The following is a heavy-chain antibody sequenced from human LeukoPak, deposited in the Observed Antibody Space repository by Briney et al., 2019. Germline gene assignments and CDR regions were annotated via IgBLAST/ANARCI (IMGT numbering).Heavy chain of an antibody. J-gene: IGHJ4*02. V-gene: IGHV1-18*01. D-gene: IGHD6-19*01. Sequence: GSVNVSCKASGYTFTSYGISWVRQAPGQGLEWMGWISAYNGNTNYAQKLQGRVTMTTDTSTSTAYMELRSLRSDDTAVYYCARDLLAVAGLNYFDYWGEGTLVTVSS. CDR2: ISAYNGNT. CDR3: ARDLLAVAGLNYFDY. CDR1: GYTFTSYG.